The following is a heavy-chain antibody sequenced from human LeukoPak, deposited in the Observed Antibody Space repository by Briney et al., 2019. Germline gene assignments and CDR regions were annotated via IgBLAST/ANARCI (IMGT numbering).Heavy chain of an antibody. Sequence: GGSLRLSCAASGFTFSSYAMHWVRQAPGKGLEWVAVISYDGSNKYYADSVKGRFTISRDNSKNTLYLQMNSLRAEDTAVYYCARDGTYDSSGYSSYGMDVWGQGTTVTVSS. D-gene: IGHD3-22*01. CDR1: GFTFSSYA. J-gene: IGHJ6*02. CDR2: ISYDGSNK. V-gene: IGHV3-30-3*01. CDR3: ARDGTYDSSGYSSYGMDV.